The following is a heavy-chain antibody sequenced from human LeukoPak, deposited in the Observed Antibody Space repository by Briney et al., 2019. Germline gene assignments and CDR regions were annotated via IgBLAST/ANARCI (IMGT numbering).Heavy chain of an antibody. D-gene: IGHD2-15*01. CDR1: GYTFTSYG. V-gene: IGHV1-18*01. Sequence: ASVKVSCKASGYTFTSYGISWVRPAPGQGLEWMGWINTNNGNTNYAQKVQGRVTLTTDTSTSTAYMELRSLRSDDTAVYYCARDGVAVTDPADYWGQGTLVTVSS. CDR3: ARDGVAVTDPADY. CDR2: INTNNGNT. J-gene: IGHJ4*02.